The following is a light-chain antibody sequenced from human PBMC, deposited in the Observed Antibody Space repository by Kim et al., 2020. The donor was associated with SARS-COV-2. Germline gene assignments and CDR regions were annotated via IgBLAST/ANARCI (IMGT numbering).Light chain of an antibody. CDR3: QVWDSSSEHRV. CDR1: NIGSKS. V-gene: IGLV3-21*02. J-gene: IGLJ3*02. CDR2: NDS. Sequence: APGQTASISWGGNNIGSKSVRWYQQKPGQAPVLVIYNDSDRPSGIPERFSGSNSGNSASLTISRVESGDEADYYCQVWDSSSEHRVFGGGTQLTVL.